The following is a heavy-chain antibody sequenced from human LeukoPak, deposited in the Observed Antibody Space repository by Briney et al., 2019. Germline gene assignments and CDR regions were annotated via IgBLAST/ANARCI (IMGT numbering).Heavy chain of an antibody. Sequence: SGTLSLTCAVDGGSFSGYYWSWIRQPPGKGLEWIGEINHSGSTNYNPSLKSRVTISVDTSKNQFSLKLSSVTAADTAVYYCARENIVVVPAPIWYYYYYMDVRGKGTTVTVSS. CDR3: ARENIVVVPAPIWYYYYYMDV. CDR2: INHSGST. V-gene: IGHV4-34*01. J-gene: IGHJ6*03. CDR1: GGSFSGYY. D-gene: IGHD2-2*02.